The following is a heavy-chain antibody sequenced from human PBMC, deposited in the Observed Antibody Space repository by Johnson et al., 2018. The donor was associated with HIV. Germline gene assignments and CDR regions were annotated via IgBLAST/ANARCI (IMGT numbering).Heavy chain of an antibody. CDR1: VFTFKNYW. CDR3: ATYSSSWYKGGYAFDI. J-gene: IGHJ3*02. D-gene: IGHD6-13*01. Sequence: QMQLVESGGGLVQPGGSLRLSCVVSVFTFKNYWMNWVRQAPGKGLEWVAVISYDGSNKYYADSVKGRFTISRDNSKNSLYLQMNSLRAEDTAVYYCATYSSSWYKGGYAFDIWGQGTMVTVSS. V-gene: IGHV3-30-3*01. CDR2: ISYDGSNK.